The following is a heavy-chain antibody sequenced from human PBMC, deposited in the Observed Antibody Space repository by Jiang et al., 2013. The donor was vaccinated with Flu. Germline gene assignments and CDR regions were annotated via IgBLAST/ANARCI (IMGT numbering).Heavy chain of an antibody. V-gene: IGHV4-59*08. D-gene: IGHD3-10*01. CDR3: ARHGAETRGVIST. Sequence: GPGLVKPSETLSLTCTVSGGSISSYYWSWIRQPPGKGLEWIGYIYYSGSTNYDPSLKSRVTISVDTSKNQFSLKLSSVTAADTAVYYCARHGAETRGVISTWGQGTLVTVSS. CDR2: IYYSGST. J-gene: IGHJ5*02. CDR1: GGSISSYY.